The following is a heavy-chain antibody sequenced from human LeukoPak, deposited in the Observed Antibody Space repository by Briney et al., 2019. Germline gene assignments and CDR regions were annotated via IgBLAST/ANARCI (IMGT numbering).Heavy chain of an antibody. V-gene: IGHV3-7*01. D-gene: IGHD3-9*01. CDR1: GFTFSSYW. J-gene: IGHJ4*02. Sequence: GGSLRLSCAASGFTFSSYWMSWVRQAPGKGLEWVANIKQDGSEKYYVDSVKGRFTISRDNAKNSLYLQMNSLRAEDTAVYYCARAPWDDILTGFDYWGQGTLVTVSS. CDR3: ARAPWDDILTGFDY. CDR2: IKQDGSEK.